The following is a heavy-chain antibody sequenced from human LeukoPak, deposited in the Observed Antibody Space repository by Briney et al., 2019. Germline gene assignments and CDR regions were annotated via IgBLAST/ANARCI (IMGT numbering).Heavy chain of an antibody. V-gene: IGHV4-39*01. D-gene: IGHD6-13*01. CDR2: IYYSGST. J-gene: IGHJ4*02. CDR3: AGQRQLVLNY. CDR1: GGSISSSSYY. Sequence: SETLSLTCTVSGGSISSSSYYWGWIRQPPGKGLEWIGSIYYSGSTYYNPSLKSRVTISVDTSKNQFSLKLSSVTAADTAVYYCAGQRQLVLNYWGQGTLVTVSS.